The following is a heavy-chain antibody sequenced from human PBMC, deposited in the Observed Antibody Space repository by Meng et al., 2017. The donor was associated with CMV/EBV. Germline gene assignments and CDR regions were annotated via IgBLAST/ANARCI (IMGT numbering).Heavy chain of an antibody. V-gene: IGHV4-59*01. CDR1: GGSISSYY. CDR2: IYYSGST. J-gene: IGHJ5*02. Sequence: SENLSLTCTVSGGSISSYYWSWIRQPPGKGLEWIGYIYYSGSTNYNPSLKSRVTISVDTSKNQFSLKLSSVTAADTAVYYCARDRGVLRFLEWTHPRVDRGPVWFDPWGQGTLVTVSS. D-gene: IGHD3-3*01. CDR3: ARDRGVLRFLEWTHPRVDRGPVWFDP.